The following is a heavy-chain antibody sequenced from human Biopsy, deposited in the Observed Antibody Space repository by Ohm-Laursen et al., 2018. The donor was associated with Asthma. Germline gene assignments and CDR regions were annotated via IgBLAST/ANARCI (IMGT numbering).Heavy chain of an antibody. J-gene: IGHJ4*02. Sequence: TLALTCDVSGGSISVSNWWSWVRQPPGRGLEWIGQIYHLGNANYNPSLKSRVTMSADKSKNQFSLKLTSVTAADTAVYFCARRWRSYDSSNYYLDQWGQGTLVTVSS. CDR2: IYHLGNA. CDR3: ARRWRSYDSSNYYLDQ. D-gene: IGHD3-22*01. CDR1: GGSISVSNW. V-gene: IGHV4-4*01.